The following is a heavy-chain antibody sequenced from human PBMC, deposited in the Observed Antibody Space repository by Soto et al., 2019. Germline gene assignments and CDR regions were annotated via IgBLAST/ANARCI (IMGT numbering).Heavy chain of an antibody. CDR1: GFTFSDYY. J-gene: IGHJ6*02. Sequence: LRLSCAASGFTFSDYYMSWIRQAPGKGLEWVSYISSSRSYTNYADSVKGRFTISRDNAKNSLYLQMNSLRAEDTAVYYCARGAILNGMDVWGQGTTVTVSS. D-gene: IGHD3-3*01. V-gene: IGHV3-11*06. CDR3: ARGAILNGMDV. CDR2: ISSSRSYT.